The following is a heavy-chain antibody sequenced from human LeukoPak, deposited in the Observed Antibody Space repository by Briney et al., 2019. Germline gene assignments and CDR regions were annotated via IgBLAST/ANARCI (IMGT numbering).Heavy chain of an antibody. CDR3: SRGTDAYKGGNY. V-gene: IGHV4-61*02. CDR2: IYTSGST. Sequence: SETLSLTCTVSGGSISSGSYYWSWIRQPAGKGLEWIGRIYTSGSTNYNPSLKSRLTISVDTSKNQFSLKLTSMTAADTAVHYCSRGTDAYKGGNYWGQGTLVTVSS. D-gene: IGHD5-24*01. J-gene: IGHJ4*02. CDR1: GGSISSGSYY.